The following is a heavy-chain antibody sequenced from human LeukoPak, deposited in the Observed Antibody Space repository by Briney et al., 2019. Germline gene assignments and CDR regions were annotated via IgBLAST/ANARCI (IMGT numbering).Heavy chain of an antibody. V-gene: IGHV3-33*01. CDR3: ARTYYHMDV. J-gene: IGHJ6*03. Sequence: PGGSLRLSCAASGFTFSSYAMHWVRQAPGKGLEWVAVIWYDGRNQYYADSVKGRSTISRDNSKNTLYLQMNSLRAEDTALYYCARTYYHMDVWGKGATVTVSS. CDR1: GFTFSSYA. CDR2: IWYDGRNQ.